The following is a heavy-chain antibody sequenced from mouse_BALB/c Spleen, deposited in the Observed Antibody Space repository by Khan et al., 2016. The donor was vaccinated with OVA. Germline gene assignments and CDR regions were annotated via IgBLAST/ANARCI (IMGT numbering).Heavy chain of an antibody. D-gene: IGHD1-2*01. CDR2: INTNTGEP. V-gene: IGHV9-3*02. Sequence: QIQLVQSGPELKKPGETVKISCKASGYTFTNYGMNWVKQAPGKGLKWMGWINTNTGEPTYAEEFKGRFAFSLETSASTAYLQINNLKNVDTATYFCARGTARFDYWGQGTTLTVSS. CDR3: ARGTARFDY. J-gene: IGHJ2*01. CDR1: GYTFTNYG.